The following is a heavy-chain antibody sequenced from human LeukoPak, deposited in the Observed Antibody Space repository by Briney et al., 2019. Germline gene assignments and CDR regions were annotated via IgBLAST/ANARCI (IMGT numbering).Heavy chain of an antibody. J-gene: IGHJ4*02. V-gene: IGHV3-49*03. CDR3: TREVLYYVDTAMDDDY. Sequence: PGGSLRLSCTASGFTFGDYAMSWFRQAPGKGLEWVGFIRSKAYGGTTEYAASVKGRFTISRDDSKSVAYLQMNSLKTEDTAVYYCTREVLYYVDTAMDDDYWGQGTLVTVSS. CDR1: GFTFGDYA. CDR2: IRSKAYGGTT. D-gene: IGHD5-18*01.